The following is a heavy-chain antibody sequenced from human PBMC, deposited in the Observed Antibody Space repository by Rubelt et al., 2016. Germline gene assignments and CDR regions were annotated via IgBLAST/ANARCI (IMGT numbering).Heavy chain of an antibody. CDR3: ARDHIATTSFDY. CDR2: IYYSGST. Sequence: QVQLQESGPGLVKPSETLSLTCTVSGGSISSSSYYWGWIRQPPGKGLEWIGSIYYSGSTYYNPSLKSRVTISVDTSKNQFSLKLSSVTAADTAVYYCARDHIATTSFDYWGQGTLVTVSS. D-gene: IGHD1-26*01. CDR1: GGSISSSSYY. V-gene: IGHV4-39*07. J-gene: IGHJ4*02.